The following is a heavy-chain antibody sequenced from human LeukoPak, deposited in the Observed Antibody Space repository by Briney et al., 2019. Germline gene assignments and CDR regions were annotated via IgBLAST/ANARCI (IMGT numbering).Heavy chain of an antibody. J-gene: IGHJ4*02. CDR2: ITWSGDRT. D-gene: IGHD5-12*01. CDR3: AKDVGEQWLRWAFEN. CDR1: GFPLKSHG. Sequence: PGGSLRLSCAVSGFPLKSHGMSWVRQAPGKGLEWVSGITWSGDRTYYADSVKGRFTISRDSSKNTLYLQMDSLRVEDTAVYYCAKDVGEQWLRWAFENWGQGTLVTVSS. V-gene: IGHV3-23*01.